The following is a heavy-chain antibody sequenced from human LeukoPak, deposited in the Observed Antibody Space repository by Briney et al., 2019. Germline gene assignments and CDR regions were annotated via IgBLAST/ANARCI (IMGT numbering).Heavy chain of an antibody. CDR1: GFTFRSYG. CDR3: AKDGEIGSYQGGGMDV. D-gene: IGHD1-26*01. Sequence: PGRSLRLSCAASGFTFRSYGIHRVRQAPGKGLEWVAVISFDGSNKYYADSVKGRVTISRDNSKNMVYLLLNSLRIEDTALYYCAKDGEIGSYQGGGMDVWGQGTTVTVSS. V-gene: IGHV3-30*18. J-gene: IGHJ6*02. CDR2: ISFDGSNK.